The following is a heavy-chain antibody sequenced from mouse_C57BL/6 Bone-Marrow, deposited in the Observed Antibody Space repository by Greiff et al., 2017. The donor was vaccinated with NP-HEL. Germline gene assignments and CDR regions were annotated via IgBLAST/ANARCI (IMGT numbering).Heavy chain of an antibody. J-gene: IGHJ2*01. V-gene: IGHV1-59*01. CDR1: GYTFTSYW. CDR3: ASPLYGSSPYYFDY. D-gene: IGHD1-1*01. Sequence: QVQLKQPGAELVRPGTSVKLSCKASGYTFTSYWMHWVKQRPGQGLEWIGVIDPSDSYTNYNQKFKGKATLTVDTSSSTAYMQLSSLTSEDSAVYYCASPLYGSSPYYFDYWGQGTTLTVSS. CDR2: IDPSDSYT.